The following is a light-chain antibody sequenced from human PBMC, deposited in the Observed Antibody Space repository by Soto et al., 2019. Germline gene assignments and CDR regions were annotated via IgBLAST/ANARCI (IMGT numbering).Light chain of an antibody. CDR3: QQYTNWPLA. Sequence: EIVMTQSPATLSVSPGERATLSCRASQSVSRNLAWYQQKPGQAPRLLIYGASTRATGIPARFSGSGSGTDFTLTISSLQSEDFAVYYCQQYTNWPLAFGQGTKV. V-gene: IGKV3-15*01. J-gene: IGKJ1*01. CDR2: GAS. CDR1: QSVSRN.